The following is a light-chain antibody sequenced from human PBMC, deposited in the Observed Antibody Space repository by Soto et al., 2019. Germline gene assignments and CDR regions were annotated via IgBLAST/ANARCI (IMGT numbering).Light chain of an antibody. J-gene: IGKJ2*01. CDR2: GAS. V-gene: IGKV3-20*01. CDR1: QSVSSSY. Sequence: EIVLTQSPGTLSLSPGERATLSCRASQSVSSSYLAWYQQKPGQAPRLLIYGASCRATGIPDRFSGSGSGTDFTLTISRLEPEDFSVYYCHQYGSLYTFGQGTKLEIK. CDR3: HQYGSLYT.